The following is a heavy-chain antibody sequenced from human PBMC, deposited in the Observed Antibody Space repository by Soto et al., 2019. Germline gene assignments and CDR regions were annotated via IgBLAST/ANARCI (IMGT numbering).Heavy chain of an antibody. CDR1: GFAFSSYT. CDR2: ISGGGAIT. J-gene: IGHJ4*02. D-gene: IGHD2-2*03. CDR3: ATGYCSSVTCYNFDF. V-gene: IGHV3-23*01. Sequence: LRLSCATSGFAFSSYTMSWVRQAPGKGLEWVSAISGGGAITYYADSVRGRFTISRDNSKSSLYLRMNSLRAEDTALYYCATGYCSSVTCYNFDFWGQGALVTVSS.